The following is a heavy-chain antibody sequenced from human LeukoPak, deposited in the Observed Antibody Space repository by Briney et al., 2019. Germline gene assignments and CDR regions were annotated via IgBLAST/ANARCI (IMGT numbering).Heavy chain of an antibody. Sequence: GGSLRLSCAASGFAFSNYWMHWVRQAPVKGLVWVSRIKGDGSHTVYADSVKGRFTISRDNAKNTLFLQMRSLRVEDTAVYYCVRDWYHFDFDSWGQGTLVTVSS. J-gene: IGHJ5*01. CDR2: IKGDGSHT. CDR3: VRDWYHFDFDS. D-gene: IGHD2-2*01. CDR1: GFAFSNYW. V-gene: IGHV3-74*01.